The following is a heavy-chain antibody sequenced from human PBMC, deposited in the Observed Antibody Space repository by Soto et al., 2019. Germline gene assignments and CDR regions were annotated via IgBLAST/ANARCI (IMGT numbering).Heavy chain of an antibody. CDR1: GGSISSSSYY. V-gene: IGHV4-39*01. J-gene: IGHJ4*02. D-gene: IGHD2-21*01. Sequence: PSETLSLTCTVSGGSISSSSYYWGWIRQPPGKGLEWIGSISYTGSTYYNPSLKSRVTISVDTSKNQFSLKLSSVTAADTAVYYCARQGRGCGGHPSYFDYWGQGTLVTVSS. CDR2: ISYTGST. CDR3: ARQGRGCGGHPSYFDY.